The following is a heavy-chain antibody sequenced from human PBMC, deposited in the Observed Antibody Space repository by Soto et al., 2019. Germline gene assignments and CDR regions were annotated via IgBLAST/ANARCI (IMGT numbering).Heavy chain of an antibody. CDR1: GDSVSNSRVD. CDR3: ARDFFDSSDYTTNWFDP. D-gene: IGHD3-22*01. V-gene: IGHV4-39*01. Sequence: HSYTMSLTCGFSGDSVSNSRVDWAWIRQPPGEGLEWIGSIYHTGNAYYNPSLKSRVTISVDTSKNQFSLKLTSVTAADAALYYCARDFFDSSDYTTNWFDPWGQGTLVTVSS. CDR2: IYHTGNA. J-gene: IGHJ5*02.